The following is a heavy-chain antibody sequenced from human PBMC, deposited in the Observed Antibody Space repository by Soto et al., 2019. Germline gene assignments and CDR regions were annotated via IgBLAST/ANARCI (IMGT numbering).Heavy chain of an antibody. CDR1: GGSISSGDYY. V-gene: IGHV4-30-4*01. CDR2: IYYSGST. Sequence: SETPSLTCTVSGGSISSGDYYWSWIRQPPGKGLEWIGYIYYSGSTYYNPSLKSRVTISVDTSKNQFSLKLSSVTAADTAVYYCASNSYRYTFYAYWGQGTLVTVSS. CDR3: ASNSYRYTFYAY. J-gene: IGHJ4*02. D-gene: IGHD5-18*01.